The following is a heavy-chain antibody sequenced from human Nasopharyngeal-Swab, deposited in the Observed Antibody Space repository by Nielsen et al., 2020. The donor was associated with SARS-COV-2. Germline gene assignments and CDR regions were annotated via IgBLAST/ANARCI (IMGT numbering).Heavy chain of an antibody. Sequence: SETLSLTCTISGDSISSYNYFWAWIRQPPGKGLEWIATTFFSGNTYYNPSLKSRVTLSVDTSKNQFSLRLNSLTAADTAVYYCASLYGRGSYWGQGTLVTVSS. J-gene: IGHJ4*02. V-gene: IGHV4-39*01. CDR1: GDSISSYNYF. CDR3: ASLYGRGSY. D-gene: IGHD2-8*02. CDR2: TFFSGNT.